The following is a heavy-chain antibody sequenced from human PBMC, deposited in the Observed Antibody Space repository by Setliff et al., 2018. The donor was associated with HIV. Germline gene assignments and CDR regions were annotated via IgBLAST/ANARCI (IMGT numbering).Heavy chain of an antibody. D-gene: IGHD2-15*01. CDR3: ARDDVGYCSGGSCYHLFDTFDI. J-gene: IGHJ3*02. CDR2: ISSYNDNT. Sequence: ASVKASCKASGYSFTNYGISWVRQAPGQGLEWMGWISSYNDNTNYALNLQGRVTMTTDTSTSTAYMELRSLRSDDTAVYYCARDDVGYCSGGSCYHLFDTFDIWGQGTVVTVSS. V-gene: IGHV1-18*01. CDR1: GYSFTNYG.